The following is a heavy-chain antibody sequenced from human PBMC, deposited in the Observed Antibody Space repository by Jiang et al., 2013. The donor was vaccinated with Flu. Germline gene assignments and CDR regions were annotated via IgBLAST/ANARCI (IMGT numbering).Heavy chain of an antibody. V-gene: IGHV4-59*08. J-gene: IGHJ4*02. Sequence: GLVKPSETLSLSCSVFGDSVSSYFWSWIRQPPEKGLEWIGFLSYNGGATYNPSLNSRVSISVDTSKNQFSLRLTSVTAADTAVYYCARRSSTWNFDSWGQGTLVTVSS. D-gene: IGHD6-6*01. CDR2: LSYNGGA. CDR3: ARRSSTWNFDS. CDR1: GDSVSSYF.